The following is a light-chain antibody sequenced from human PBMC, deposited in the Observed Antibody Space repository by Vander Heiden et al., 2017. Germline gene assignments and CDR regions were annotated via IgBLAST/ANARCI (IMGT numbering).Light chain of an antibody. CDR1: SSDIGTNT. CDR3: AAWDDSLKTVV. V-gene: IGLV1-44*01. J-gene: IGLJ2*01. Sequence: QSVLTQPPSASGTPGQWLSISCSGSSSDIGTNTVNWYQQLPGTAPKLLIFGNNQRPSGVPDQFSGSKSGTSASLAISGLQSEDDADYYCAAWDDSLKTVVFGGGTKVTVL. CDR2: GNN.